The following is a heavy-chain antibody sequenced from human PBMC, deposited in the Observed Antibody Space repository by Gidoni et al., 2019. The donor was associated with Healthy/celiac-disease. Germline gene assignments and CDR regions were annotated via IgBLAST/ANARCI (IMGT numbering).Heavy chain of an antibody. D-gene: IGHD6-19*01. CDR2: IKSKTDGGTT. Sequence: EVQLVESGGGLVKPGGSLRLSCAASGFTFSNAWMSWVRQAPGKGLEWVGRIKSKTDGGTTDYAAPVKGRFTISRDDSKNTLYLQMNSLKTEDTAVYYCTTAKGQWLVRDAFDIWGQGTMVTVSS. J-gene: IGHJ3*02. CDR1: GFTFSNAW. V-gene: IGHV3-15*01. CDR3: TTAKGQWLVRDAFDI.